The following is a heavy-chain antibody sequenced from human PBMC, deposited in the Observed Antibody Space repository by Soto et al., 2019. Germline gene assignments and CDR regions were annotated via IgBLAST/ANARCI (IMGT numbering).Heavy chain of an antibody. D-gene: IGHD6-6*01. Sequence: AETLSLTCAVYGGSFSGYYWSWIRQPPGKGLEWIGEINHSGSTNYNPSLKSRVTISVDTSKNQFSLKLSSVTAADTAVYYCARNIAARLLDYWGQGTLVTVSS. CDR1: GGSFSGYY. J-gene: IGHJ4*02. V-gene: IGHV4-34*01. CDR2: INHSGST. CDR3: ARNIAARLLDY.